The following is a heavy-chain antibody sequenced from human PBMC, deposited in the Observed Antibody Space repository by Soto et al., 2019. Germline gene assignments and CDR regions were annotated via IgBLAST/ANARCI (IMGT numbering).Heavy chain of an antibody. D-gene: IGHD3-3*01. CDR1: GYDFRTYS. Sequence: GGSLRLSCRAPGYDFRTYSMNWVRQAPGQGLEWIAYVSLDSDTIQYADSVKGRFTISRDDAENSLYLQMDSLRDEGTATYYCARLYYDYVWGQGTTVTVSS. CDR2: VSLDSDTI. CDR3: ARLYYDYV. V-gene: IGHV3-48*02. J-gene: IGHJ6*02.